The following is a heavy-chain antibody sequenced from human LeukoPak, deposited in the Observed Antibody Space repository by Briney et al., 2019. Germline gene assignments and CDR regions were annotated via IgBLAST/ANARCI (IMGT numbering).Heavy chain of an antibody. CDR2: INHSGST. CDR3: ARHDRYGDYAESRPWYFDL. V-gene: IGHV4-34*01. J-gene: IGHJ2*01. Sequence: SETLSLTCAVYGGSFSDYYWSWIRQPPGKGLEWIGEINHSGSTNYNPSLKSRVTISVDTSKNQFSLKLSSVTAADTAVYYCARHDRYGDYAESRPWYFDLWGRGTLVTVSS. CDR1: GGSFSDYY. D-gene: IGHD4-17*01.